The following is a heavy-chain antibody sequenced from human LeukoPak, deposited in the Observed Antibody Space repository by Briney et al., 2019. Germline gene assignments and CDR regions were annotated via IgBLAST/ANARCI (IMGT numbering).Heavy chain of an antibody. J-gene: IGHJ4*02. CDR2: MNPNSGNT. D-gene: IGHD3-10*01. V-gene: IGHV1-8*01. CDR3: AGNYYGSGSYYTRIDY. CDR1: GYIFTSYD. Sequence: ASVKVSCKASGYIFTSYDINWVRQATGQGLEWMGWMNPNSGNTGYAQKFQGRVTMTRNTSISTAYMELSSLRSEDTAVYYCAGNYYGSGSYYTRIDYWGQGTLVTVSS.